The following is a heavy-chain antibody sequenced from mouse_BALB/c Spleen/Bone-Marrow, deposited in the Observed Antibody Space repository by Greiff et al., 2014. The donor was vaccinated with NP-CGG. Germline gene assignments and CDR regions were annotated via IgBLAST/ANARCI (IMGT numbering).Heavy chain of an antibody. CDR3: TRSYYRYDEEAWFAY. V-gene: IGHV5-6-4*01. Sequence: EVQLQQSGGGLVKPGGSLKLSCAASGFTFSSYTMSWVRQTPEKRLEWVATISSGGSYTYYPESVKGRFTISRDNAKNTLYMQMSSLKSEDTAMDYCTRSYYRYDEEAWFAYWGQGTLVTVSA. CDR2: ISSGGSYT. J-gene: IGHJ3*01. CDR1: GFTFSSYT. D-gene: IGHD2-14*01.